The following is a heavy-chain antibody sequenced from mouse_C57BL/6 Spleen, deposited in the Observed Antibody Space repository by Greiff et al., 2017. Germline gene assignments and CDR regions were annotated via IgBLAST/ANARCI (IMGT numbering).Heavy chain of an antibody. D-gene: IGHD3-2*02. CDR1: GYTFTSYW. J-gene: IGHJ4*01. CDR2: IYPGSGST. V-gene: IGHV1-55*01. CDR3: ARSQLRRGYAMDY. Sequence: QVQLQQPGAELVKPGASVKMSCKASGYTFTSYWITWVKQRPGQGLEWIGDIYPGSGSTNYNEKFKSKATLTVDTSSSTAYMQLSSLTSEDSAVYYSARSQLRRGYAMDYWGQGTSVTVSS.